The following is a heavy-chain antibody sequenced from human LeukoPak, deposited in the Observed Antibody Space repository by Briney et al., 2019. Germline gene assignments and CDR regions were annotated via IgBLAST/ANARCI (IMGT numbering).Heavy chain of an antibody. CDR3: AALRFGVVITISDVDF. CDR2: ISGSGGST. J-gene: IGHJ4*02. CDR1: GFSFRSYV. Sequence: GGSLRLSCAGSGFSFRSYVMNWVRQAPGKGLEWVSGISGSGGSTYYADSAKGRFTISRDNSKKTLYLQMNGLRAEDTAVYFCAALRFGVVITISDVDFWGQGTLVTVSS. V-gene: IGHV3-23*01. D-gene: IGHD3-3*01.